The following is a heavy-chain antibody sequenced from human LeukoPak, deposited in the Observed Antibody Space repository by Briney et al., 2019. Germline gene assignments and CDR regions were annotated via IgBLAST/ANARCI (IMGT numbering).Heavy chain of an antibody. D-gene: IGHD6-19*01. CDR2: TRNKANSYTT. CDR3: ARERYSSGWYGCYMDV. J-gene: IGHJ6*03. V-gene: IGHV3-72*01. CDR1: GFTFSDHY. Sequence: PGGSLRLSCAASGFTFSDHYMDWVRQAPGKGLEWVGRTRNKANSYTTEYAASVKGRFTISRDDSKNSLYLQMNSLKTEDTAVYYCARERYSSGWYGCYMDVWGKGTTVTVSS.